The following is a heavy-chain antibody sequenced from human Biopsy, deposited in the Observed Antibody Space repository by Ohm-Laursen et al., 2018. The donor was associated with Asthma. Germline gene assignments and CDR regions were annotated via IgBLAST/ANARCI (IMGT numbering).Heavy chain of an antibody. CDR1: GFSLSTSRVG. CDR3: ARFIAAAGNFDY. J-gene: IGHJ4*02. CDR2: IYWDDDK. Sequence: TTQTLTLTCTFSGFSLSTSRVGVGWIRQPPGKALEWLALIYWDDDKRYSPSLKSRLTITKDTSKNQVVLTMTNMDPVDTATYYCARFIAAAGNFDYWGQGTLVTVSS. D-gene: IGHD6-13*01. V-gene: IGHV2-5*02.